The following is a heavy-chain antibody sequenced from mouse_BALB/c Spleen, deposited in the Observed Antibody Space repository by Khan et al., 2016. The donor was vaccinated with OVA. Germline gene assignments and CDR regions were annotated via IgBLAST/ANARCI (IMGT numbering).Heavy chain of an antibody. Sequence: EVQLQESGPSLVKPSQTLSITCSVTGDSITSGYWNWIRKFPGNKLEYMGYIIYTGYTYNNPSLKSRLSITRHNTKNQYYLQLNSVTDDDTATYYCAISTYRYAFVYLGQGTLVTVSA. CDR3: AISTYRYAFVY. CDR2: IIYTGYT. J-gene: IGHJ3*01. D-gene: IGHD2-14*01. V-gene: IGHV3-8*02. CDR1: GDSITSGY.